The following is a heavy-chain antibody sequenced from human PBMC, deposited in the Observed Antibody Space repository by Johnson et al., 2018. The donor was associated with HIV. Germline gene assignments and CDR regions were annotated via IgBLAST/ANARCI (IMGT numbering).Heavy chain of an antibody. D-gene: IGHD6-13*01. CDR3: ARGGAAAGSDAFDI. Sequence: QVQLVESGGGVVQPGRSLRLSCAASGFTFSIYAMYWVRQAPGKGLAWVAVISYDGSKKYYADSVKGRFTLSRDSSKNTLYLQMNSLRAEDTAGYYCARGGAAAGSDAFDIWGQGTMVTVSS. V-gene: IGHV3-30-3*01. J-gene: IGHJ3*02. CDR1: GFTFSIYA. CDR2: ISYDGSKK.